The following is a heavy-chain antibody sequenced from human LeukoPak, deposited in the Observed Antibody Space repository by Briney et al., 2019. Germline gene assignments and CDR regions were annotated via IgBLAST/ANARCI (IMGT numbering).Heavy chain of an antibody. CDR1: GFTFSSYS. CDR2: ISTSSSYI. Sequence: GGSLRLSCAASGFTFSSYSMNWVRQAPGKGLEWVSSISTSSSYIHYADSVKGRFTISRDNAKNSLYLQMNSLRAEDTAVYYCAKDFSVYYYDSRVLDYWGQGTLVTVSS. J-gene: IGHJ4*02. CDR3: AKDFSVYYYDSRVLDY. D-gene: IGHD3-22*01. V-gene: IGHV3-21*01.